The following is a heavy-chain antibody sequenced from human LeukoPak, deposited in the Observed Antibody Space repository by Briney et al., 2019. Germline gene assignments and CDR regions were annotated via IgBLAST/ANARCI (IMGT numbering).Heavy chain of an antibody. CDR2: IGTAGDT. CDR3: ARGFYGDSSYYYYYMDV. Sequence: PGVYLRLSCAASGFTFSSCDMHWVRQATGKGLEWVSAIGTAGDTYYPGSVKGRFTVSRENAKNSLYLQMNSLRAGDTAVYYCARGFYGDSSYYYYYMDVWGKGTTVTVSS. CDR1: GFTFSSCD. J-gene: IGHJ6*03. D-gene: IGHD3-22*01. V-gene: IGHV3-13*01.